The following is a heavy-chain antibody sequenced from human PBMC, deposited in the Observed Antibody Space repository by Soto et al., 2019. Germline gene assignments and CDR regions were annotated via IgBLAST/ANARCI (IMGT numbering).Heavy chain of an antibody. J-gene: IGHJ6*02. CDR1: GCSVSSGSYY. V-gene: IGHV4-61*01. D-gene: IGHD3-3*01. CDR2: IYYSGST. Sequence: XETLSLTCTVAGCSVSSGSYYWSWIRQPRGKGLEWIGCIYYSGSTNYNPSLKSRVTISVDTSKNQFSLKLSSVTAADTAVYYCARDLGGFSDFWSGYSHYGMDVWGQGPTVTVSS. CDR3: ARDLGGFSDFWSGYSHYGMDV.